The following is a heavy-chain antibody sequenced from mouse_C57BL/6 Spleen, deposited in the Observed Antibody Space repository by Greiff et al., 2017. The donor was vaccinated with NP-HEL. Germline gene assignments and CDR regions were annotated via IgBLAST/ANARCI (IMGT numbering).Heavy chain of an antibody. Sequence: EVQLQQSGPELVKPGASVKMSCKASGYTFTDYNMHWVKQSHGKSLEWIGYINPNNGGTSYNQKFKGKATLTVNKSSSTAYMELRSLTSEDSAVYYCARYPHGSSYDDAMDYWGQGTSVTVSS. CDR2: INPNNGGT. CDR3: ARYPHGSSYDDAMDY. D-gene: IGHD1-1*01. CDR1: GYTFTDYN. V-gene: IGHV1-22*01. J-gene: IGHJ4*01.